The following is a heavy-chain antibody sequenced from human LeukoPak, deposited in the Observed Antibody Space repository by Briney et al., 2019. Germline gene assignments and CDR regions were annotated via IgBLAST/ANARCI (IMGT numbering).Heavy chain of an antibody. CDR2: IWYDGSNK. CDR3: AKEGGYYYDSSGYYPLEYFQH. Sequence: HPGGSLRLSCAASGFTFSSYGMHRVRQAPGKGLEWVAVIWYDGSNKYYADSVKGRFTISRDNSKNTLYLQMNSLRAEDTAVYYCAKEGGYYYDSSGYYPLEYFQHWGQGTLVTVSS. V-gene: IGHV3-33*06. J-gene: IGHJ1*01. D-gene: IGHD3-22*01. CDR1: GFTFSSYG.